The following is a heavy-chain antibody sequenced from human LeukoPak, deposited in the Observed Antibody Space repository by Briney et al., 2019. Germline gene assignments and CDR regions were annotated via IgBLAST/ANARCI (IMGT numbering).Heavy chain of an antibody. CDR1: GFTFSNAW. V-gene: IGHV3-15*01. CDR2: IKSKTVGGTT. D-gene: IGHD2-2*03. Sequence: GGPLRLSCAASGFTFSNAWMSWVRQAPGKGLEWVGRIKSKTVGGTTDYAAPVKGRFTISRDDSKNTLYLQMNSLKTEDTAVYYCTTDDLGMDIVVVPAAVTNWFDPWGQGTLVTVSS. J-gene: IGHJ5*02. CDR3: TTDDLGMDIVVVPAAVTNWFDP.